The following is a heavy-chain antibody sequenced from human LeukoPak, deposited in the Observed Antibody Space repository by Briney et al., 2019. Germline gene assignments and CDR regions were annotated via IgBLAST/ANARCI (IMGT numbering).Heavy chain of an antibody. CDR3: ARIYDILTGNCFDY. CDR2: IYYSGST. D-gene: IGHD3-9*01. Sequence: SETLSLTCTVSGGSIGDYYWSWIRQPPGKGLEWIGHIYYSGSTNYNPSLKSRVTISVDTSKNQFSLKLSSVTAADTAVYYCARIYDILTGNCFDYWGQGTLVTVSS. J-gene: IGHJ4*02. CDR1: GGSIGDYY. V-gene: IGHV4-59*08.